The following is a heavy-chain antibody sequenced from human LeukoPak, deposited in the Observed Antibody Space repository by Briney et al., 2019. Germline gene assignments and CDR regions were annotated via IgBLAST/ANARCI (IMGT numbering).Heavy chain of an antibody. CDR3: AIRKYCSSTSCYFDAFDI. CDR2: MNPNSGNT. D-gene: IGHD2-2*01. CDR1: GYTFTSYD. Sequence: GASVKVSCKASGYTFTSYDINWVRQPTGQGLEWMGWMNPNSGNTGHAQKFQGRVTMTRNTSISTAYMELSSLRSEDTAVYYCAIRKYCSSTSCYFDAFDIWGQGTMVTVSS. V-gene: IGHV1-8*01. J-gene: IGHJ3*02.